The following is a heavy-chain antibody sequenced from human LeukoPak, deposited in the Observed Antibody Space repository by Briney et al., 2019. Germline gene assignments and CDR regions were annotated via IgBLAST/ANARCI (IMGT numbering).Heavy chain of an antibody. D-gene: IGHD5-12*01. CDR2: ISYDGSNK. Sequence: GGSLRLSCAASGFTFSSYGMHWVRQAPGKGLEWVAVISYDGSNKYYADSVKGRFTISRDNSKNTLYLQMNSLRAEDTAVYYCAKDFMRWLRSSGWFDPWGQGTLVTVSS. J-gene: IGHJ5*02. CDR3: AKDFMRWLRSSGWFDP. CDR1: GFTFSSYG. V-gene: IGHV3-30*18.